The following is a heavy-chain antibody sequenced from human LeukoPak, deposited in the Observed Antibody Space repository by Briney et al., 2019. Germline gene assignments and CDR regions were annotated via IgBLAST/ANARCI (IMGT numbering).Heavy chain of an antibody. CDR2: ISPGDFDT. CDR1: GYSFTSHW. Sequence: GESLKISCKASGYSFTSHWVAWVRQMPGKGLEWMGMISPGDFDTRYTPSFKGQVTISADKSTSTAYLQWSSLKASDTAIYYCARHQGGMDVWGQETTVTVSS. V-gene: IGHV5-51*01. CDR3: ARHQGGMDV. J-gene: IGHJ6*02.